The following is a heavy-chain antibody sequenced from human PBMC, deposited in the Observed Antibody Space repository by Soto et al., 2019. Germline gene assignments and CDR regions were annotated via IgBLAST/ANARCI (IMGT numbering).Heavy chain of an antibody. V-gene: IGHV3-7*04. CDR2: TNQDGSQK. CDR1: GFSFRSDW. D-gene: IGHD1-26*01. CDR3: SGGVGDAF. Sequence: EEQLVESGGGLVQPGGSLRLTCAVSGFSFRSDWMNWVRQAPGKGLEWVAHTNQDGSQKYYVDSVKGRFTIFRDNAKNSLYLQMNSRSAEDTALYYCSGGVGDAFWGQGTLVTVSS. J-gene: IGHJ4*02.